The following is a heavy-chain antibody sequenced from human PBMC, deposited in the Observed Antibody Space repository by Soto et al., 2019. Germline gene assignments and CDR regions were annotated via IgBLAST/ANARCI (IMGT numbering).Heavy chain of an antibody. J-gene: IGHJ4*02. Sequence: EVQLVESVGGLVKPGGSLTLSCAGSGFAFRSYNMNWVRQPPGKGLEWVASISSGSSNIYYADSVKGRFTIARDNAKDSLYLQMDSLRAEDSAVYYCASATVVAGTFDVWGQGTLLTVSS. CDR3: ASATVVAGTFDV. V-gene: IGHV3-21*01. CDR1: GFAFRSYN. D-gene: IGHD2-15*01. CDR2: ISSGSSNI.